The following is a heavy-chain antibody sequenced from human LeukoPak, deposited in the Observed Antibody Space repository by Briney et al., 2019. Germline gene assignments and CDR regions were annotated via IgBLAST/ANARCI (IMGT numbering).Heavy chain of an antibody. D-gene: IGHD6-19*01. CDR3: ARDSLAVAGTFDY. J-gene: IGHJ4*02. Sequence: SVKVSCKASGGTFSSYAISWVRQAPGQGLEWMGGIIPIFGTANYAQKFQGRATITTDESTSTAYMELSSLRSEDTAVYYCARDSLAVAGTFDYWGQGTLVTVSS. CDR1: GGTFSSYA. V-gene: IGHV1-69*05. CDR2: IIPIFGTA.